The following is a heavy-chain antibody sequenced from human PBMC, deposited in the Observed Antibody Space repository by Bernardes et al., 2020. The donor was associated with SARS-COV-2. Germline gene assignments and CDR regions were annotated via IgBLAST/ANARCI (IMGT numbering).Heavy chain of an antibody. Sequence: GGSLRLSCAASGFTFSSYAMSWVRQAPGKGLEWVSAISGSGGSTYYADSVKGRFTISRDNSKNTLYLQMNSLRAEDTAVYYCAKDPYYYDSSGYYPFDYWGQGTLVTVSS. CDR3: AKDPYYYDSSGYYPFDY. D-gene: IGHD3-22*01. CDR2: ISGSGGST. V-gene: IGHV3-23*01. J-gene: IGHJ4*02. CDR1: GFTFSSYA.